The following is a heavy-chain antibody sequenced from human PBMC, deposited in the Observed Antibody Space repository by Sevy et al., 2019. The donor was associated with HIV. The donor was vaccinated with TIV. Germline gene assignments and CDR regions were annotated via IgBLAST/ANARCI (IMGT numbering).Heavy chain of an antibody. V-gene: IGHV3-7*01. CDR3: AREGSYGDHDYQYYYGMDV. CDR1: GFSFRSYW. D-gene: IGHD4-17*01. J-gene: IGHJ6*02. CDR2: IRQDGSGK. Sequence: GGSLRLSCAASGFSFRSYWMSWVRQAPGKGLEWVANIRQDGSGKYDVHFVKGRFTISRDNAENSLYLQMNSLRAEDTAVYYCAREGSYGDHDYQYYYGMDVWGQGTTVTVSS.